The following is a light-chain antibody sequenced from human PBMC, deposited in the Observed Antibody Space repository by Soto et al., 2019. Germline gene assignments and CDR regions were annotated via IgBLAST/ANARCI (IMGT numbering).Light chain of an antibody. V-gene: IGKV3-15*01. Sequence: EIVMTQSPATLSVSPGERATLSCRASQSVSSNLAWYQQKPGQAPRLLIYGASTRATGIPARFSGSRSGTECTLTIISLQSEDFAVYYCQQYNNWPRTFSQGTKVDIK. J-gene: IGKJ1*01. CDR3: QQYNNWPRT. CDR2: GAS. CDR1: QSVSSN.